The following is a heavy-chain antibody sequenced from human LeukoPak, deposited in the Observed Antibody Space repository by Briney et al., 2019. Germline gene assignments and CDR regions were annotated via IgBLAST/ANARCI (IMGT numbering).Heavy chain of an antibody. CDR2: INHSGST. CDR1: GGSLSGYY. V-gene: IGHV4-34*01. D-gene: IGHD6-6*01. J-gene: IGHJ4*02. CDR3: ARGGNIRGIAARLKAYNFDY. Sequence: SETLHRACAVYGGSLSGYYWSWIRQPPGKGLEWIGEINHSGSTNYNPSLKSRVTISVDSSKNQFSLKLSSVTAADTAVYYCARGGNIRGIAARLKAYNFDYWGQGNLVPVSS.